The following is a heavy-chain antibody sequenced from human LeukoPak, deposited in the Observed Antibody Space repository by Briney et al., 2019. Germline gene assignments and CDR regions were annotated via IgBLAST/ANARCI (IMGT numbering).Heavy chain of an antibody. CDR1: GFTFSSYS. Sequence: GGSLRLSCAASGFTFSSYSMIWVRQPPGKGLEWVSSISSSSSYIYYADSVKGRFTISRDNAKNSLYLQMNSLRADDTAVYYCARVCSGSHCGYWGQGTLVTVSS. J-gene: IGHJ4*02. D-gene: IGHD1-26*01. CDR3: ARVCSGSHCGY. V-gene: IGHV3-21*01. CDR2: ISSSSSYI.